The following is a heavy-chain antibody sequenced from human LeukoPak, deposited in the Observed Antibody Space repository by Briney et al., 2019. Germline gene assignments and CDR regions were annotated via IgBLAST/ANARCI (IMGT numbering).Heavy chain of an antibody. J-gene: IGHJ6*03. V-gene: IGHV4-34*01. Sequence: KPSETLSLTCAVYGGSFSGYYRSWIRQPPGKGLEWIGEINRSGSTNYNPSLKSRVTISVDTSKNQFSLKLSSVTAADTAVYYCARDKQLVRGFYYYYYYMDVWGKGTTVTVSS. CDR1: GGSFSGYY. CDR3: ARDKQLVRGFYYYYYYMDV. CDR2: INRSGST. D-gene: IGHD6-6*01.